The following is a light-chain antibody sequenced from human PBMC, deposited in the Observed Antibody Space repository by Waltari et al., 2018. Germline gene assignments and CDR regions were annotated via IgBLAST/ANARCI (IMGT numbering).Light chain of an antibody. J-gene: IGLJ3*02. CDR3: AAWDDSLSGWV. CDR1: SSNIGSNY. Sequence: QSVLTQPPSASGTPGQRVTISCSGSSSNIGSNYVSWYQQLPGTAPKLLIYRSNRRPSGVPDRFSGSKSGTSASLAISGLRSEDEADYYCAAWDDSLSGWVFGGGTKLTVL. V-gene: IGLV1-47*01. CDR2: RSN.